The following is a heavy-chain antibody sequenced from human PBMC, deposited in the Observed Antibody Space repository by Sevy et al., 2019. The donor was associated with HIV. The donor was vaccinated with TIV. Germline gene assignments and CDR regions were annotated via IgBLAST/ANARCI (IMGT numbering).Heavy chain of an antibody. CDR2: IKGDGSDK. Sequence: GGCLRLSCAASGFTFSVYWMNWVRQAPGKGLEWVANIKGDGSDKHYVDSVEGRFTISRDNGKNLRYLQMNSLRVEDTAVYYCAHETIGRFDSWGQGTLVTVSS. CDR1: GFTFSVYW. D-gene: IGHD3-16*01. V-gene: IGHV3-7*01. J-gene: IGHJ4*02. CDR3: AHETIGRFDS.